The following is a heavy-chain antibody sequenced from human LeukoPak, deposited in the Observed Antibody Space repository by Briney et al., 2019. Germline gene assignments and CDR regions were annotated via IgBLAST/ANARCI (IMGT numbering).Heavy chain of an antibody. J-gene: IGHJ5*02. CDR3: ARFRRGYCSSTSCYGWFDP. V-gene: IGHV4-34*01. CDR2: INHSGST. Sequence: PSETLSLTCAVYGGSFSGYYWSWIRQPPGKGLEWIGEINHSGSTNYNPSLKSRVTISVDTSKNQFSLKLSSVTAADTAVYYCARFRRGYCSSTSCYGWFDPWGQGTLVTVSS. D-gene: IGHD2-2*01. CDR1: GGSFSGYY.